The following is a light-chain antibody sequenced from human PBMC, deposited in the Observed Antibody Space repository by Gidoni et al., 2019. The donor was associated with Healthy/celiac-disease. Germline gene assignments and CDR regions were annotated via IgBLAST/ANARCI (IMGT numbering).Light chain of an antibody. CDR3: QQSNSFSLT. Sequence: DIQMTQSPSSMYASVGDRVTITCRASQSISSWLAWYQQKPGKAPKLLIYAASSLQSGVPSRFSGSGSGTDFTLTIRTLQPEDFATYYCQQSNSFSLTFGPGTKVEIK. CDR1: QSISSW. J-gene: IGKJ3*01. V-gene: IGKV1-12*01. CDR2: AAS.